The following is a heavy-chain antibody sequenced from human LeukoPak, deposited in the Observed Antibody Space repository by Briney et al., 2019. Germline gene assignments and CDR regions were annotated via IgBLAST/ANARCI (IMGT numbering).Heavy chain of an antibody. CDR1: GFTVSSNY. J-gene: IGHJ5*01. D-gene: IGHD2-8*02. CDR3: ARETGGPGWFDS. V-gene: IGHV3-66*01. CDR2: IYSGGKT. Sequence: PGGSLRLSCAASGFTVSSNYMSWVRQAPGKGLEWVSVIYSGGKTYYADSVKGRFTISRDNSKNTLYLQMNSLRVEDTAVYYCARETGGPGWFDSWGHGTLVTVSS.